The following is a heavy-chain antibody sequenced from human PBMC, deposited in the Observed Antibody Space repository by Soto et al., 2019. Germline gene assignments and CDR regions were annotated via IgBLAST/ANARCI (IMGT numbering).Heavy chain of an antibody. CDR2: IYPGDSDT. CDR3: ARRGYSYGVYYGMDV. CDR1: GYSFTSYW. Sequence: GESLKISCKGSGYSFTSYWIAWVRQMPGKGLEWMGIIYPGDSDTRYSPSFQGQVTISADKSISTAYLQWSSLKASDTAMYYCARRGYSYGVYYGMDVWGQGTTVTVSS. D-gene: IGHD5-18*01. V-gene: IGHV5-51*01. J-gene: IGHJ6*02.